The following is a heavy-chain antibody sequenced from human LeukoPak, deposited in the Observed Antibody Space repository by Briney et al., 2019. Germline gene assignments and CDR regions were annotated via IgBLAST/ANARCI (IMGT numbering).Heavy chain of an antibody. V-gene: IGHV4-61*02. D-gene: IGHD3-22*01. J-gene: IGHJ3*02. CDR2: ISSSGST. CDR1: GDSIGSGDYY. CDR3: ARGPYSYDSSGAFDI. Sequence: SQTLSLTCTVSGDSIGSGDYYWSWIRQPAGKGLEWIGRISSSGSTNYNPSLKSRVTISVDTSKNQFSLKLSSVTAADTAVYFCARGPYSYDSSGAFDIWGQGTMVTVSS.